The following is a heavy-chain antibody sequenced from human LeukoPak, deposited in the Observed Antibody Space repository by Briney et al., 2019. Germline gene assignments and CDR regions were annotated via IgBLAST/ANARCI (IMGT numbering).Heavy chain of an antibody. Sequence: SETLSLTCTVSGDSISSSNSYWGWIRQPPGKGLEWFGTIYYSGSTYYNPSLRSRVSISLDTSKKQFSLKLSSVTAADTAVYYCARRPAIIMDRGVVYYFDSWGQGILVTVSS. CDR3: ARRPAIIMDRGVVYYFDS. V-gene: IGHV4-39*01. D-gene: IGHD3-10*01. J-gene: IGHJ4*02. CDR2: IYYSGST. CDR1: GDSISSSNSY.